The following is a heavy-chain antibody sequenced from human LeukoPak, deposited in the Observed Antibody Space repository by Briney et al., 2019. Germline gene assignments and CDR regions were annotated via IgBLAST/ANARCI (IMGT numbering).Heavy chain of an antibody. J-gene: IGHJ6*03. Sequence: SSETLSLTCTVSGDSIDSGNYYWGRSRQPPGQGLEWIGNIHFGGNTYYNPSLKSRLGLSLDTSTNRFSLTMTSATAADSAVYYCARHVPVIPTTKRYFYMDVWGKGTTDTVSS. CDR3: ARHVPVIPTTKRYFYMDV. V-gene: IGHV4-39*01. CDR1: GDSIDSGNYY. D-gene: IGHD1-14*01. CDR2: IHFGGNT.